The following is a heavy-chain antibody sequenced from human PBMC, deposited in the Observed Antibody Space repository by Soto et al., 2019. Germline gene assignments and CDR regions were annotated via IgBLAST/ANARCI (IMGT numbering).Heavy chain of an antibody. CDR2: IYSGGST. Sequence: EVQLVESGGGLIQPGGSLRLSCAASGFTVSSNYMSWVRQAPGKGLEWVSVIYSGGSTYYADSVKGRFTISRDNSKNTLYLQRNSLRAEDTAVYYCARESRLWAAAGYDYYFAYWGQGTLVTVSS. CDR3: ARESRLWAAAGYDYYFAY. CDR1: GFTVSSNY. J-gene: IGHJ4*02. D-gene: IGHD6-13*01. V-gene: IGHV3-53*01.